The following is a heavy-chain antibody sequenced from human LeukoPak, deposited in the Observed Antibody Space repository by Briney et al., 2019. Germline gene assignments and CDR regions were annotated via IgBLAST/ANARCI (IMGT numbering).Heavy chain of an antibody. CDR2: IVGSGGST. J-gene: IGHJ4*02. Sequence: LTGGSLRLSCAASGFTFSSYGMSWVRQAPGKGLEWVSAIVGSGGSTYYPDSVKGRFTISRDNSKNTLYLQMNSLRAEDTAVYYCANLGYCSGGSCYRSLLHYFDYWGQGTLVTVSS. D-gene: IGHD2-15*01. CDR1: GFTFSSYG. V-gene: IGHV3-23*01. CDR3: ANLGYCSGGSCYRSLLHYFDY.